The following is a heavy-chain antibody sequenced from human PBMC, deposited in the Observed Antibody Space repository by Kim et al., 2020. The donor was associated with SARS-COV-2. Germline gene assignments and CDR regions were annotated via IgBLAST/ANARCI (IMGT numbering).Heavy chain of an antibody. V-gene: IGHV4-39*01. Sequence: PSLKRRGTISVDTSKNRFSLTLSSVTAADTAVYYCARHRDTMVRGGRFDPWGQGTLVTVSS. D-gene: IGHD3-10*01. J-gene: IGHJ5*02. CDR3: ARHRDTMVRGGRFDP.